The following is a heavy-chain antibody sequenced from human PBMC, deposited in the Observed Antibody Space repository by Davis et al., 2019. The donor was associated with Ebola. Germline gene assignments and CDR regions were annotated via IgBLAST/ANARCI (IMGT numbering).Heavy chain of an antibody. CDR2: VRSHGSDD. CDR1: GFTVSSNY. V-gene: IGHV3-30*02. Sequence: PGGSLRLSCAASGFTVSSNYMHWVRQAPGRGLEWVAFVRSHGSDDHYADSVKGRFTISRDNSKNTLYLQMNSLRPEDTAVYYCARDSDDYSFDYWGQGTLVTVSS. CDR3: ARDSDDYSFDY. D-gene: IGHD4-11*01. J-gene: IGHJ4*02.